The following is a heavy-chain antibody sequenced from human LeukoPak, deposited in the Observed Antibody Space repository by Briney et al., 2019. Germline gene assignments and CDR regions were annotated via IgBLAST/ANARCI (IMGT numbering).Heavy chain of an antibody. D-gene: IGHD3-22*01. CDR1: GYTFTGYY. CDR2: INPNSGGT. CDR3: ARDDGYDSSGYDFDY. J-gene: IGHJ4*02. V-gene: IGHV1-2*06. Sequence: ASVKVSCTASGYTFTGYYMHWVRQAPGQGLEWMGRINPNSGGTNYAQKFQGRVTMTRDTSISTAYMELSRLRSDDTAVYYCARDDGYDSSGYDFDYWGQGTLVTVSS.